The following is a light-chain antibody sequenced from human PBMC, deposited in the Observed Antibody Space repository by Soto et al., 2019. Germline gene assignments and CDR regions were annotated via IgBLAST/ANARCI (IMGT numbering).Light chain of an antibody. CDR3: QQYDNLMYT. CDR1: QDITYH. Sequence: DIQVTQSPSSLSASVGDRVTITCQASQDITYHLNGYQQKPGKAPKLLIYDASNLEIGVTSRFSGSGSRTDFAVTISILLPEDIATYYCQQYDNLMYTFGQGIKLEIK. V-gene: IGKV1-33*01. CDR2: DAS. J-gene: IGKJ2*01.